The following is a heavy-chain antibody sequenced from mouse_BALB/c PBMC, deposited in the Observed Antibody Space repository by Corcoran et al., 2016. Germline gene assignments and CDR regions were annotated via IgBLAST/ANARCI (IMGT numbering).Heavy chain of an antibody. CDR2: INPNNGGT. CDR3: ARDWDWYFDV. J-gene: IGHJ1*01. CDR1: GYTFTDYY. V-gene: IGHV1-26*01. D-gene: IGHD4-1*01. Sequence: EVQLQQSGPELVKPGASVKMSCKAAGYTFTDYYMTWVKQSHGKSLEWIGDINPNNGGTSYNQKFKGKATLTVDKSSSTAYMQLNSLTSEDSAVYYCARDWDWYFDVWGAGTTVTVSS.